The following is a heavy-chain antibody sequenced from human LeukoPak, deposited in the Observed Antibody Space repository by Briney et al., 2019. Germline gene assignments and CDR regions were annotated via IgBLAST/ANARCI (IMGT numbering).Heavy chain of an antibody. V-gene: IGHV3-7*03. CDR2: IKQDGSEK. D-gene: IGHD3-3*01. Sequence: GGSLRLSCAASGFTLSSYWMSWVRQAPGKGLEWVANIKQDGSEKYYVDSVKGRFIISRDNAKNSLYLQMNSLRAEDTALYYCARGGLTIFGVVNYMDVWGKGTTVTVSS. J-gene: IGHJ6*03. CDR3: ARGGLTIFGVVNYMDV. CDR1: GFTLSSYW.